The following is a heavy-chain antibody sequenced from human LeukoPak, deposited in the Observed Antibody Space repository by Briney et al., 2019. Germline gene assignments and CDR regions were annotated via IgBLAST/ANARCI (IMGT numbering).Heavy chain of an antibody. Sequence: SETLSLTCTVSGGSINNYYWSWIRQPPGKGLELIGYVEDTGSTKYNPSLESRATISLDTSKTQFSLKLTSVTAADTAVYYCARDGHCNGGGCWNAFDIWGQGTMVTVSS. D-gene: IGHD2-15*01. V-gene: IGHV4-59*01. CDR1: GGSINNYY. J-gene: IGHJ3*02. CDR3: ARDGHCNGGGCWNAFDI. CDR2: VEDTGST.